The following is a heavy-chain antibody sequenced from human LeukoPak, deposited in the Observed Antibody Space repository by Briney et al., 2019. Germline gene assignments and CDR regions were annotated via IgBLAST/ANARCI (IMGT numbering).Heavy chain of an antibody. J-gene: IGHJ4*02. V-gene: IGHV3-7*01. CDR2: INPAGSET. CDR1: GFSFSAYW. CDR3: ARFGYVAAVDV. D-gene: IGHD2-15*01. Sequence: GGSLRLSCAASGFSFSAYWMTWVRQAPGTGREWVANINPAGSETYYVDPVKGRFSISRDNAKNLVYLQMNSLRAEDTAVYHCARFGYVAAVDVWGQGTPVTVSS.